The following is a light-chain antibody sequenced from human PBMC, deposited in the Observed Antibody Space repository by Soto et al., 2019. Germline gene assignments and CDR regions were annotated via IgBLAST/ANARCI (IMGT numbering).Light chain of an antibody. CDR3: QQYNKWPPT. CDR1: QSVSTN. CDR2: GAS. Sequence: EIVMTQSPATLSVSPGERATLSCRASQSVSTNLAWYQQKPGQAPRLLIYGASTRATGIPARFRDSGSETEFTLTISSLQSEDFAVYFCQQYNKWPPTFGQGTRLEIK. V-gene: IGKV3-15*01. J-gene: IGKJ5*01.